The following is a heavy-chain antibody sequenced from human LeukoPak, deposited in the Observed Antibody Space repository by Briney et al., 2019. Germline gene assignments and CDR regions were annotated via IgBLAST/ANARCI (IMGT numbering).Heavy chain of an antibody. Sequence: GGSLRLSCSASGFTLSSYAMHWARQAPGKGLEYVSANSSNGGSTYYADSVKGRFTISRDNSKNTLYLQMSSLRAEDTAVYYCVKGSSSRTYYGMDVWGQGTTVTVSS. CDR3: VKGSSSRTYYGMDV. V-gene: IGHV3-64D*09. CDR1: GFTLSSYA. J-gene: IGHJ6*02. CDR2: NSSNGGST. D-gene: IGHD6-6*01.